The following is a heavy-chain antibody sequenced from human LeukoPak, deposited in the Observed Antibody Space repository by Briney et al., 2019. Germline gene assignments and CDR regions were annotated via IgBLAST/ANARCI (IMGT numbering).Heavy chain of an antibody. CDR2: ISGSGGST. J-gene: IGHJ4*02. D-gene: IGHD6-13*01. CDR1: GFTFSSYA. CDR3: AKSVAAAGTKGPFDY. Sequence: GASLRLSCAASGFTFSSYAMSWVRQAPGKGLEWVSAISGSGGSTYYADSVKGRFTISRDNSKNTLYLQMNSLRAEDTAVYYCAKSVAAAGTKGPFDYWGQGTLVTVSS. V-gene: IGHV3-23*01.